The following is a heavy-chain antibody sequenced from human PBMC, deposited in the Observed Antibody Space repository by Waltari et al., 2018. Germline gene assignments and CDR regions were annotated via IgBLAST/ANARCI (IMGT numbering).Heavy chain of an antibody. D-gene: IGHD5-12*01. V-gene: IGHV3-23*01. CDR2: ISGSGGST. Sequence: EVQLLESGGGLVQPGGSLRLSCAASGFTFSSYAMSWVRQAPGKGLEWGSVISGSGGSTYYADSVKGRFTISRDNSKNTLYLQMNSLRAEDTAVYYCAKGGFSGSYWQPDYWGQGTLVTVSS. CDR3: AKGGFSGSYWQPDY. J-gene: IGHJ4*02. CDR1: GFTFSSYA.